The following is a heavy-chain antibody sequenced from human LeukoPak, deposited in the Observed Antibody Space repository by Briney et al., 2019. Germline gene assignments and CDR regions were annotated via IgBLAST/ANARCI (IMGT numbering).Heavy chain of an antibody. D-gene: IGHD6-19*01. V-gene: IGHV4-4*02. CDR2: IYHSGST. CDR1: GGSISSSNW. CDR3: ARTQEAGYSSGRYDPYYYYYMDV. J-gene: IGHJ6*03. Sequence: PSGTLSLTCAVSGGSISSSNWWSWVRQPPGKGLEWIGEIYHSGSTNYNPSLKSRVTISVDKSKNQFSLKLSSVTAADTAVYFCARTQEAGYSSGRYDPYYYYYMDVWGKGTTVTISS.